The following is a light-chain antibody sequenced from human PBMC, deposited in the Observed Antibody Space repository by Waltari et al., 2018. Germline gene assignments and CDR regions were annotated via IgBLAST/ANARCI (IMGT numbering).Light chain of an antibody. Sequence: QLVLTQSPSASASLGASVKLTCTLDSGHSSNLVTWLQQQPEKGPRYLMKINSDDSHSKGDEIPDRFSGSSSGAERYLTISSVQSEDEADYYCQTGGHGTWVFGGGTKLTVL. V-gene: IGLV4-69*01. CDR3: QTGGHGTWV. J-gene: IGLJ3*02. CDR2: INSDDSH. CDR1: SGHSSNL.